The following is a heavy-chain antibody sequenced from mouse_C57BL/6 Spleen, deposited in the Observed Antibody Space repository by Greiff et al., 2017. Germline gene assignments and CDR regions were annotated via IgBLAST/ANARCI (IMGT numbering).Heavy chain of an antibody. CDR2: IYPGDGAT. D-gene: IGHD1-1*01. CDR1: GYAFSSSW. CDR3: ARAGITTVGFGY. J-gene: IGHJ2*01. Sequence: VKLVESGPELVKPGASVKISCKASGYAFSSSWMNWVKQRPGKGLEWIGRIYPGDGATNYNGKFKGKATLTADKSSSTAYMKLCSLTSEVSAVDFCARAGITTVGFGYWGQGTTLTVSS. V-gene: IGHV1-82*01.